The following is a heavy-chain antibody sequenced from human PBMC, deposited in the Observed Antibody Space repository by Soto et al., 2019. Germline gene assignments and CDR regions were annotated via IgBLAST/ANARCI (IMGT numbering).Heavy chain of an antibody. CDR1: GLTLKSDD. CDR2: ISSNGGST. J-gene: IGHJ6*02. D-gene: IGHD3-16*01. Sequence: GLTLKSDDIDWGLKITEKGLEYVSAISSNGGSTYYADSVKGRFTISRDNSKNTLYLQMSSLGAEDTAVYYCHIILTFGGIIDYSGLDIWGQGTMVTVSS. V-gene: IGHV3-64D*06. CDR3: HIILTFGGIIDYSGLDI.